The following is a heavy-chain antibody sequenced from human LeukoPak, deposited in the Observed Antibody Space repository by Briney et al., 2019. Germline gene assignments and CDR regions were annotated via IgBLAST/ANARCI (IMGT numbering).Heavy chain of an antibody. CDR2: ISSSGGST. Sequence: PGGSLRLSCAASGFTFRSYAMNWVRQGPGKGLEWVSAISSSGGSTYYADSVKGRFTISRDNSKNTLYLQMNSLRAEDTAIYYCATGYYGSGKDYYYGMDVWGQGTTVTVSS. CDR3: ATGYYGSGKDYYYGMDV. CDR1: GFTFRSYA. J-gene: IGHJ6*02. D-gene: IGHD3-10*01. V-gene: IGHV3-23*01.